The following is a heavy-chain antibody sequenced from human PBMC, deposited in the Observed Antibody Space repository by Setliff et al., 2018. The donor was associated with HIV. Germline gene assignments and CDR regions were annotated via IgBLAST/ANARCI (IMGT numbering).Heavy chain of an antibody. V-gene: IGHV4-34*01. CDR1: GESLSGYY. Sequence: PSETLSLTCAVYGESLSGYYWSWIRQPPGKGLEWVGEITHRGSTNYNPSLQSRVTTSVDTSKNQFSLKLKSLTAADTAIYYCARGGDSSSWYWGRWFDPWGQGTLVTVSS. D-gene: IGHD6-13*01. CDR3: ARGGDSSSWYWGRWFDP. J-gene: IGHJ5*02. CDR2: ITHRGST.